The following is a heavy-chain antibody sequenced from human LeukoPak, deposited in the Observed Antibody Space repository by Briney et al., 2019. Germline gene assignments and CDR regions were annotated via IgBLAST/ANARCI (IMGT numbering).Heavy chain of an antibody. V-gene: IGHV1-46*01. CDR3: ARSITMVRGAPRGYYYGMDV. Sequence: ASVKVSCKASGYTFTSYYMHWVRQAPGQGLEWMGIINPSGGSTSYAQKLQGRVTMTRDTSTSTVYMELSSLRSEDTAVYYCARSITMVRGAPRGYYYGMDVWGQGTTVTVSS. CDR2: INPSGGST. CDR1: GYTFTSYY. D-gene: IGHD3-10*01. J-gene: IGHJ6*02.